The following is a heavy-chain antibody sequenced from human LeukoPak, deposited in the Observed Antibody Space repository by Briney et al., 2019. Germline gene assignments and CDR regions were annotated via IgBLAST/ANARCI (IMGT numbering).Heavy chain of an antibody. Sequence: PSETLSLTCAVYGGSFSGYYWSWIRQPPGKGLEWIGEINHSGSTNYNPSLKSRVTISVDTSKNQFSLKLSSVTAADTAVYYCASDRIAAAGTKRYMDVWGKGTTVTVSS. J-gene: IGHJ6*03. CDR2: INHSGST. CDR1: GGSFSGYY. V-gene: IGHV4-34*01. CDR3: ASDRIAAAGTKRYMDV. D-gene: IGHD6-13*01.